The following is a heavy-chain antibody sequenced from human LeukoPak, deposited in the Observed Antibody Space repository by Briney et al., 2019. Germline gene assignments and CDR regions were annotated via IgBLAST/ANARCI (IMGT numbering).Heavy chain of an antibody. V-gene: IGHV3-21*01. CDR3: ARDSFYYGSGSYYNVYYFDY. J-gene: IGHJ4*02. CDR1: GFTFSSYS. Sequence: GGSLRLSCAASGFTFSSYSMNWVRQAPGKGLEWVSSISSSSSYIYYADSVKGRFTISRDNAKNSLYLQMNSLRAEDTAVYYCARDSFYYGSGSYYNVYYFDYWGQGTLVTVSS. D-gene: IGHD3-10*01. CDR2: ISSSSSYI.